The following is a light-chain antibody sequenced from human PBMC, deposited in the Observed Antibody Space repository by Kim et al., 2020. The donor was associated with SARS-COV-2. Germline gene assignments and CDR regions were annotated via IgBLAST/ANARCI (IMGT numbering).Light chain of an antibody. J-gene: IGLJ3*02. CDR3: AVWDNRLMGLV. CDR2: NPN. V-gene: IGLV1-44*01. CDR1: SSNHGTNF. Sequence: GQRCSVSCSGSSSNHGTNFVKWFQLVPGTGPKLLIYNPNRLPSGVPDRVSGSKSGTSASLAIGGLQPEDGGAYLCAVWDNRLMGLVFGGGTQLAVL.